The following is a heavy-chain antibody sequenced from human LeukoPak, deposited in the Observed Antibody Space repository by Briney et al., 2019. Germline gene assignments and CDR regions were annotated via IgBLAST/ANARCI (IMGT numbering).Heavy chain of an antibody. CDR2: ISGSGGST. V-gene: IGHV3-23*01. Sequence: PGGSLRLSCAASGFTFSSYAMSWVRQAPGKGLEWVSAISGSGGSTYYADSVKGRFTIPRDNSKNTLYLQMNSLRAEDTAVYYCAKSSSGWYWHFDYWGQGTLVTVSS. CDR1: GFTFSSYA. D-gene: IGHD6-19*01. J-gene: IGHJ4*02. CDR3: AKSSSGWYWHFDY.